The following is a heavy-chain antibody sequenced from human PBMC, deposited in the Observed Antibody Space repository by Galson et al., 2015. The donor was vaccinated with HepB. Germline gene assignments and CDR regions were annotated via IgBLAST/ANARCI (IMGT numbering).Heavy chain of an antibody. J-gene: IGHJ6*01. D-gene: IGHD2-8*01. Sequence: SLRLSCAGSGFAFSRYNMNWVRLAPGRGLEWVSSINYRSSYNFYADSVRGRFTISRDNDKNSVFLQMDSLRVDDTAVYYCARYCADGTCSPYYYYGVDVWGQGTTVTVSS. CDR2: INYRSSYN. V-gene: IGHV3-21*06. CDR3: ARYCADGTCSPYYYYGVDV. CDR1: GFAFSRYN.